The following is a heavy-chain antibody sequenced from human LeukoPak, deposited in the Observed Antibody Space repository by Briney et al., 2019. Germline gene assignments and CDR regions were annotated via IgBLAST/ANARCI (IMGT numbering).Heavy chain of an antibody. V-gene: IGHV3-48*04. CDR2: ISSSSSTI. Sequence: PGGSLRLSCAASGFTFSSYSMNWVRQAPGKGLEWVSYISSSSSTIYYADSVKGRFTISRDNAKNSLYLQMNSLRAEDTAVYYCARLSHYGSGSDAFDIWGQGTMVTVSS. D-gene: IGHD3-10*01. CDR3: ARLSHYGSGSDAFDI. CDR1: GFTFSSYS. J-gene: IGHJ3*02.